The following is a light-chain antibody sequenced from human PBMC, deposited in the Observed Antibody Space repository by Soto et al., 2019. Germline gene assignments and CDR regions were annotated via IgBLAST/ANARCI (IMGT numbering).Light chain of an antibody. CDR3: LQSYTSWWT. CDR1: QSITTY. Sequence: DIQMTQSPSSLSASVGDRVPITCRASQSITTYLSWYQQKPGKAPKLLFYAASSLQSWVPSRFPGSGSGTDFPLSISSLQPKDFATYSCLQSYTSWWTFGQGTKVVI. J-gene: IGKJ1*01. V-gene: IGKV1-39*01. CDR2: AAS.